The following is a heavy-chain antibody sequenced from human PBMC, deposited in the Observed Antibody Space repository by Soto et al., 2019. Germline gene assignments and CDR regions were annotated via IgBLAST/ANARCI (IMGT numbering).Heavy chain of an antibody. V-gene: IGHV3-43D*03. CDR2: ISWDGGST. J-gene: IGHJ6*02. CDR3: AKASGGRDGYNYACCYYDMDV. D-gene: IGHD5-12*01. CDR1: GFTFDDYA. Sequence: GGSLRLSCAASGFTFDDYAMHWVRQAPGKGLEWVSLISWDGGSTYYADSVKGRFTISRDNSKNSLYQQMNSLRAEDAALSYCAKASGGRDGYNYACCYYDMDVWGQGTPVTVSS.